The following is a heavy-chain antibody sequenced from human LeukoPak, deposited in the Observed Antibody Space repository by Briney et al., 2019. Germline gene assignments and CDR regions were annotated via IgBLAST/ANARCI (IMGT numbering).Heavy chain of an antibody. CDR1: GYTFTRYY. Sequence: ASVKVSCKASGYTFTRYYMHWVRQAPGQGLEWMGWINPNSGGTNYAQKFQGRVTMTRDTSISTAYMELSRLRSDDTAVYYCARVSHCSSTSCHPSRNWFDPWGQGTLVTVSS. D-gene: IGHD2-2*01. J-gene: IGHJ5*02. V-gene: IGHV1-2*02. CDR3: ARVSHCSSTSCHPSRNWFDP. CDR2: INPNSGGT.